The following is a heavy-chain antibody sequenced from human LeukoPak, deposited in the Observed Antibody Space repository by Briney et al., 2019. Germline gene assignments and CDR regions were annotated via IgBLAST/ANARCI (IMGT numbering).Heavy chain of an antibody. CDR3: AKDPPRKPDSSGYSSPTDY. CDR2: ISDSGSNT. Sequence: GGSLRLSCAASGFMFSTYAMSWVRQAPGKGLEWVSGISDSGSNTYYADSVKGRFTISRDNSKNTLYLQMNSLRADDTAVYYCAKDPPRKPDSSGYSSPTDYWGQGTLVTVSS. D-gene: IGHD3-22*01. J-gene: IGHJ4*02. V-gene: IGHV3-23*01. CDR1: GFMFSTYA.